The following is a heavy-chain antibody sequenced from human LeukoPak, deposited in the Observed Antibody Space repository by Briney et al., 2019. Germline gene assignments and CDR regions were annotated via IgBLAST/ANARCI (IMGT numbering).Heavy chain of an antibody. J-gene: IGHJ1*01. CDR2: IYYSGST. V-gene: IGHV4-59*01. CDR3: AREDGSGWYRYFQH. D-gene: IGHD6-19*01. Sequence: SETLSLTCTVSGGSISSYYWSWIRQPPGKGLEWIGYIYYSGSTNYNPSLKSRVTISGDTSKNQFSLKLSSVTAADTAVYYCAREDGSGWYRYFQHWGQGTLVTVSS. CDR1: GGSISSYY.